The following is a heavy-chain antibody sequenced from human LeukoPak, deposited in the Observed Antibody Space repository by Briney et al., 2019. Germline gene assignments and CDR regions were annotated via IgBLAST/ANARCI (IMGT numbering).Heavy chain of an antibody. Sequence: GGSLRLSCAASGFTFSDYYMSWIRQAPGKGLEWVSFISGSGGSTYYADSVKGRFTVSRDSSKNTLYLQMNSLRAEDTAVYYCAKVYGSGSYNSFDYWGQGTLVTVSS. CDR2: ISGSGGST. CDR1: GFTFSDYY. V-gene: IGHV3-23*01. CDR3: AKVYGSGSYNSFDY. D-gene: IGHD3-10*01. J-gene: IGHJ4*02.